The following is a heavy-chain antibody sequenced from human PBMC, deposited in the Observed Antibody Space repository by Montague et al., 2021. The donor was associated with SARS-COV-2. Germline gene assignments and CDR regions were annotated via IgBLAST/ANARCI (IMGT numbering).Heavy chain of an antibody. CDR2: IYASGGT. J-gene: IGHJ4*02. D-gene: IGHD1-26*01. CDR3: ARGGVGGYYFDY. Sequence: SETLSLTCSVSGEPISGFFWNWIRQPAGKGLEWIGRIYASGGTDYNPSLESRVTMSVDTSKNQFSLKVNSVTAADTAMYYCARGGVGGYYFDYWGQGTLVTVSS. CDR1: GEPISGFF. V-gene: IGHV4-4*07.